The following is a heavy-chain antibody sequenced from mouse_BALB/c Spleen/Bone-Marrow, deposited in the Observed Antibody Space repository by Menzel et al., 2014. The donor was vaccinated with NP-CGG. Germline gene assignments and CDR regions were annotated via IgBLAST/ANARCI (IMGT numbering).Heavy chain of an antibody. CDR2: ISYDGSN. Sequence: ESGPGLVKPSQSLPLTCSVTGYSITSGYYWNWIRQFPGNTLEWMGYISYDGSNNYSPSLKNRISITRDTSKNQFFLKLNSVTTEDTATYYCARGFITTVVPFAYWGQGTLVTVSA. CDR3: ARGFITTVVPFAY. CDR1: GYSITSGYY. V-gene: IGHV3-6*02. D-gene: IGHD1-1*01. J-gene: IGHJ3*01.